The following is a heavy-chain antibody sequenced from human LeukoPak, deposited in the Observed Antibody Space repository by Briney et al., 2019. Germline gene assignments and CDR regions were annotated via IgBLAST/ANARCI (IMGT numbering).Heavy chain of an antibody. CDR3: AKSPPGSYYWGFDY. CDR1: GFTFSSYG. V-gene: IGHV3-30*18. Sequence: PGRSLRLSCAASGFTFSSYGMHWVRQAPGKGLEWVAVISYDGSNKYYADSVKGRFTISRDNSKNTLYLQMNSLRAEDTAVYYCAKSPPGSYYWGFDYWGQGTLVTVSS. CDR2: ISYDGSNK. D-gene: IGHD1-26*01. J-gene: IGHJ4*02.